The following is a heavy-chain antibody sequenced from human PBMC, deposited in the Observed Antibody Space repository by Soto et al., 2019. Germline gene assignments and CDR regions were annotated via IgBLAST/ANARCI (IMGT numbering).Heavy chain of an antibody. V-gene: IGHV3-33*01. Sequence: GGSLRLSCAASGLTFSSYGMHWVRQAPGKGLEWVAVIWYDGSNKYYADSVKGRFTISRDNSKNTLYLQMNSLRAEDTAVYYCARDGTYYGSGSYYIMDYWGQGTLVTVSS. D-gene: IGHD3-10*01. CDR1: GLTFSSYG. CDR2: IWYDGSNK. J-gene: IGHJ4*02. CDR3: ARDGTYYGSGSYYIMDY.